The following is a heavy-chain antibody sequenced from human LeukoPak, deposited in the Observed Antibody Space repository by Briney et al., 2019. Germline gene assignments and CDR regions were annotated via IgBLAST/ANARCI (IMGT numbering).Heavy chain of an antibody. V-gene: IGHV3-23*01. CDR1: GFTFSSYA. CDR3: AKAEGYDILTGLDY. D-gene: IGHD3-9*01. CDR2: IGASGGST. J-gene: IGHJ4*02. Sequence: QPGGSLRLSCATSGFTFSSYAMSWVPQAPGKGLEWVSGIGASGGSTYYADSVKGRFTISRDNSKNTLYLQMNSLRTEDTAVYYCAKAEGYDILTGLDYWGQGTLVTVSS.